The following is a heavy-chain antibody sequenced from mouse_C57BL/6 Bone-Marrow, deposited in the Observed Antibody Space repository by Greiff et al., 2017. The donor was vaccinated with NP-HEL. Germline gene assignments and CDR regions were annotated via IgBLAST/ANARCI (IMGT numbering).Heavy chain of an antibody. CDR2: IHPHSGST. Sequence: QVQLQQPGAELVKPGASVKLSCKASGYTFTSYWMHWVKQRPGKGLEWIGMIHPHSGSTNYNEKFKSKATLTVDKSTSTAYMQLSSLTSEDSAVYYCARGEPGLGFAYWGQGTLVTVSA. CDR3: ARGEPGLGFAY. V-gene: IGHV1-64*01. D-gene: IGHD3-3*01. CDR1: GYTFTSYW. J-gene: IGHJ3*01.